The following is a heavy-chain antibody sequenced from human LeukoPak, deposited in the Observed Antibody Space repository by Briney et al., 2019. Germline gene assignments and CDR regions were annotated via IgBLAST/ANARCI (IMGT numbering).Heavy chain of an antibody. CDR2: IYYSGSS. J-gene: IGHJ6*03. V-gene: IGHV4-59*01. CDR1: GGSISGYH. CDR3: ARVPRSYYYYYYMDV. Sequence: PSETLSLTCYVSGGSISGYHWSWIRQPPGKGLEWLGYIYYSGSSNYNPSLKSRVTMSADTSKNQFSLKLSSVTAADTAVYYCARVPRSYYYYYYMDVWGKGTTVTVSS.